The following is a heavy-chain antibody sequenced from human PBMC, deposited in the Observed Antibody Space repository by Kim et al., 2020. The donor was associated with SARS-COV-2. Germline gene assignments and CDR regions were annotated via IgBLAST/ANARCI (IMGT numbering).Heavy chain of an antibody. V-gene: IGHV4-59*01. CDR3: SIAAAGRVN. CDR1: GCSISSYY. CDR2: IYYSGST. J-gene: IGHJ4*02. Sequence: SETLSLTCTVSGCSISSYYWSWIRQPPGKGLEWIGYIYYSGSTNYNPSLKSRVTISVDTSKNQFSLKLSSVTAADTAVYYCSIAAAGRVNWGQRTLVTVSS. D-gene: IGHD6-13*01.